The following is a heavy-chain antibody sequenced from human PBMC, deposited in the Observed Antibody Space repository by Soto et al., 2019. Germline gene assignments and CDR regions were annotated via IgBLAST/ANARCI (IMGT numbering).Heavy chain of an antibody. Sequence: GGSLRLSCAASGFTFSSYAMSWVRQAPGKGLEWVSAISGSGGSTYYADSVKGRFTISRDNSKNTLYLQMNSLRAEDTAVYYCAKEPRYFPYCGGDCSEVDYWGQGTLVTVSS. CDR3: AKEPRYFPYCGGDCSEVDY. J-gene: IGHJ4*02. V-gene: IGHV3-23*01. CDR1: GFTFSSYA. CDR2: ISGSGGST. D-gene: IGHD2-21*02.